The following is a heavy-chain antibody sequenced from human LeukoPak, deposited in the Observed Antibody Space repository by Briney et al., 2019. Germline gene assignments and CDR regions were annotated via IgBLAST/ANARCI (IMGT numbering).Heavy chain of an antibody. D-gene: IGHD3-10*01. CDR2: IYSDGSNE. J-gene: IGHJ6*03. CDR1: GFTFSNYG. CDR3: ARGGIPTGPYYYFYYIDL. V-gene: IGHV3-30*03. Sequence: PGRSLRLSCAASGFTFSNYGMHWVRQAPGEGPEWVAVIYSDGSNELYADSVKGRFTISRDNSRNTLYLQMNSLSGEDAAVYSCARGGIPTGPYYYFYYIDLWGKGTAVTVSS.